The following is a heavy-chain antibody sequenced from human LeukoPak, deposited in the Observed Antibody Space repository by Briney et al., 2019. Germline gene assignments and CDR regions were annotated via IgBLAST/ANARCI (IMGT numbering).Heavy chain of an antibody. CDR3: ARGLYSGYDWGFDY. J-gene: IGHJ4*02. D-gene: IGHD5-12*01. V-gene: IGHV1-2*06. CDR1: GYTFTGYY. CDR2: INPNSGGT. Sequence: ASVKVSCKASGYTFTGYYMHWVRQAPGQGLEWMGRINPNSGGTSYAQKFQGRVTMTRDTSISTAYMELSRLRSDDTAVYYCARGLYSGYDWGFDYWGQGTLVTVSS.